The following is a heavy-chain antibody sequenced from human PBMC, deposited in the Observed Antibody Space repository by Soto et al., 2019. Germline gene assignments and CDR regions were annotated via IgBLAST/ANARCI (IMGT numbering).Heavy chain of an antibody. J-gene: IGHJ4*02. V-gene: IGHV4-34*01. CDR1: GGSFSGYY. CDR3: ARGSPVDY. CDR2: INHSGST. Sequence: PSETLSLTXAVYGGSFSGYYWSWIRQPPGKGLEWIGEINHSGSTNYNPSLKSRVTISVDTSKNQFSLKLSSVTAADTAVYYCARGSPVDYWGQGTLVTVSS.